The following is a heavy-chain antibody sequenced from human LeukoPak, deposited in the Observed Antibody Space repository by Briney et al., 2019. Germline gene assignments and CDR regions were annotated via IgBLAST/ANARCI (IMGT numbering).Heavy chain of an antibody. CDR1: GGSIGSYY. CDR3: ARDSTTRGFDY. J-gene: IGHJ4*02. V-gene: IGHV4-59*01. Sequence: SETLSLTCTVSGGSIGSYYWSWIRQPPGKGLEWIGYIYYSGSTNYNPSLKSRVTISVDTSKNQFSLKLSSVTAADTAVYYCARDSTTRGFDYWGQGTLVTVSS. CDR2: IYYSGST. D-gene: IGHD2/OR15-2a*01.